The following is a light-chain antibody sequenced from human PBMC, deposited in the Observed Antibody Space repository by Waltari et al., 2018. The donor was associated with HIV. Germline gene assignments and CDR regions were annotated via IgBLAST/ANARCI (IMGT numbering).Light chain of an antibody. CDR3: QSHDSSLSGYV. V-gene: IGLV1-40*01. Sequence: QSVLTQPPSVSGAPGQRVTISCTGSSSNIGAGYHVHWYQQLPGTDPKLLIYGNSNRPSGVPDRFSGSKSGTSASLAITGLQAEDEADYHCQSHDSSLSGYVFGTGTKVTVL. CDR1: SSNIGAGYH. CDR2: GNS. J-gene: IGLJ1*01.